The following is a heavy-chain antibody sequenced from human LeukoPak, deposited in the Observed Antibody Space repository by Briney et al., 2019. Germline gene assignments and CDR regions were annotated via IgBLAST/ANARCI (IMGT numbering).Heavy chain of an antibody. V-gene: IGHV3-33*01. CDR2: IWYDGSNK. J-gene: IGHJ4*02. D-gene: IGHD6-19*01. CDR3: ARDHSSGWYSDYFDY. Sequence: GGSLRLSCAASGFTFSSYGMHWVRQAPGKGLEWAAVIWYDGSNKYYADSVKGRFTISRDNSKNTLYLQMNSLRAEDTAVYYCARDHSSGWYSDYFDYRGQGTLVTVSS. CDR1: GFTFSSYG.